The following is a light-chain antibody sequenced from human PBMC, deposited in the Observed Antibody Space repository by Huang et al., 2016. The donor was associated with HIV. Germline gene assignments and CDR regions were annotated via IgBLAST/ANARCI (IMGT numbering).Light chain of an antibody. J-gene: IGKJ1*01. CDR2: GAS. CDR3: QQYNNWPPWT. CDR1: QSVRNN. V-gene: IGKV3-15*01. Sequence: ETVMTQSPASLSVSPGERATLSCRASQSVRNNLAWYQQKPGQAPRLLIYGASTRATGIPARFSGSGSGTEFTLTSSSLQSEDFAFYYCQQYNNWPPWTFGRGTKVEIK.